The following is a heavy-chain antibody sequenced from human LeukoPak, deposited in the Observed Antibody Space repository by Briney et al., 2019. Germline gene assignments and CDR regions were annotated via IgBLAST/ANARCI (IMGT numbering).Heavy chain of an antibody. CDR3: ARGGSPPEALGDSLDI. J-gene: IGHJ3*02. Sequence: GVTLRLSCAASGFTFSNYWMHWVRQAPGKGLVRVSRISSDGRSIIYADSVKGRFTISRDNAKNTLYLQMNSLRVEDTAVYYCARGGSPPEALGDSLDIWGQGTMVTVCS. CDR2: ISSDGRSI. V-gene: IGHV3-74*01. CDR1: GFTFSNYW. D-gene: IGHD1-26*01.